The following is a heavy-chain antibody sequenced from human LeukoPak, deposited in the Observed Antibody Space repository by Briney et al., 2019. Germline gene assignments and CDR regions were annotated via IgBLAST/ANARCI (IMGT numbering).Heavy chain of an antibody. V-gene: IGHV3-23*01. Sequence: GGSLRLSCAASGFTFSSYAMSWVRQAPGKELEWVSAISGSGGSTYYADSVKGRFTISRDNSKNTLYLQMNSLRAEDTAVYYCAKDRDSSGYTTYNWFDPWGQGTLVTVSS. D-gene: IGHD3-22*01. CDR2: ISGSGGST. CDR3: AKDRDSSGYTTYNWFDP. J-gene: IGHJ5*02. CDR1: GFTFSSYA.